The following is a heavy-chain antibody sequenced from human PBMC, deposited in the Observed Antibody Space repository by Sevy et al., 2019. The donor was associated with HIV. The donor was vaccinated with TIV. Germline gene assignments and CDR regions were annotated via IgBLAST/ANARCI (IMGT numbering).Heavy chain of an antibody. D-gene: IGHD5-18*01. CDR3: ATDLKMVQLWFQNFDY. Sequence: ASVKVSCKVSGYTLTELSMHWVRQAPGKGLEWMGGFDPEDGETIYAQKFQGRVTMTEDTFTDTAYMELSSLRSEDTAVYYCATDLKMVQLWFQNFDYWGQGTLVTVSS. J-gene: IGHJ4*02. CDR1: GYTLTELS. V-gene: IGHV1-24*01. CDR2: FDPEDGET.